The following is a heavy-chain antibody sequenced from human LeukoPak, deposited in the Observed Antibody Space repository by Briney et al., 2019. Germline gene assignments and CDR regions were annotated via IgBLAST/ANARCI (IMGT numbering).Heavy chain of an antibody. Sequence: GGSLRLSCAASGFTFSSYGMSWVRQASGEGLERVSALSGSGGSTYYADSVKGRFTISRDNSKNTLYLQMNSLRAEDTAVYYCAKDREGLRYFDWLLYYWGQGTLVTVSS. D-gene: IGHD3-9*01. V-gene: IGHV3-23*01. CDR3: AKDREGLRYFDWLLYY. CDR2: LSGSGGST. J-gene: IGHJ4*02. CDR1: GFTFSSYG.